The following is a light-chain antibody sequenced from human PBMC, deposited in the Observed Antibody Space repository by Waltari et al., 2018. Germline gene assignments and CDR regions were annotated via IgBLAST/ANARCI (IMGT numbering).Light chain of an antibody. J-gene: IGKJ4*01. CDR2: DAS. Sequence: EVVLTQSPATLASSPGERATLSCRASQSVSSYLACYQQKPGQAPRLLIYDASKRATGIPARFTGSGSGTHFTLTISSLEPEDFAVYYCQQRSKWFTFGGGTKV. CDR3: QQRSKWFT. V-gene: IGKV3-11*01. CDR1: QSVSSY.